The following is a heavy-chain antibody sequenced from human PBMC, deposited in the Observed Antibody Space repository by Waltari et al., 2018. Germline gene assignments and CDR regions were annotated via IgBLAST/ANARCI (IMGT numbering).Heavy chain of an antibody. CDR2: VNRGGNV. CDR3: ARAEQGGSAVGPDFQH. V-gene: IGHV4-34*01. CDR1: GGPFSGYY. D-gene: IGHD1-26*01. Sequence: QVHLQQWGAGLLKPSETLSLTCAVYGGPFSGYYWALLRQPPGKGPEWIGEVNRGGNVNRSPSRKMRVIMAVETSMNQVFLKLTSVTAADTAVYYCARAEQGGSAVGPDFQHWGQGTLVTVSS. J-gene: IGHJ1*01.